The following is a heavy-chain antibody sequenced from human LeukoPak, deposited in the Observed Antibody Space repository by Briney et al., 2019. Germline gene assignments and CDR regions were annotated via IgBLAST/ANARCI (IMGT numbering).Heavy chain of an antibody. J-gene: IGHJ4*02. CDR1: GVTVSGTH. Sequence: GGSLRLSCAASGVTVSGTHMSWVRQAPGKGLEWGSAIYTGGTTYYSDSVEGRFTISRDKSKNTLYLQMDSLRVEDTAVYYCARDQATSGGGLDSWGQGTLVTVSS. V-gene: IGHV3-53*01. D-gene: IGHD3-16*01. CDR2: IYTGGTT. CDR3: ARDQATSGGGLDS.